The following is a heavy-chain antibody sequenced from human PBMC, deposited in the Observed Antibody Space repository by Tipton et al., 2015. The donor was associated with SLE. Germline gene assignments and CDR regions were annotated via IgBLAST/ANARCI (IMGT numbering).Heavy chain of an antibody. CDR1: GGSISSDVHY. V-gene: IGHV4-61*02. CDR2: IYSSGST. J-gene: IGHJ4*02. CDR3: ASGNPGMPL. Sequence: TLSLTCNVSGGSISSDVHYWNWIRQPAGKGLEWIGRIYSSGSTNYNPSLKSRVAMSVDMSKNQFSLKLTSVTAADTAVYYCASGNPGMPLWGQGTLVTVSS. D-gene: IGHD1-1*01.